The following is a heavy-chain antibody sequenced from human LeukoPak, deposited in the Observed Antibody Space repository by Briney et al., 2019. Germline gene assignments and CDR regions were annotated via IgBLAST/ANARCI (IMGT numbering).Heavy chain of an antibody. CDR3: ARTLERGRGKPNNDLSY. J-gene: IGHJ4*02. Sequence: ASVKVSCKASGYTFTSYYMHWVRQAPGQGLEWMGIINPSGGSTSYAQKFQGRVTMTRDTSTSTVYMELSSLRSEDTAVYYCARTLERGRGKPNNDLSYWGQGTLVTVSS. CDR1: GYTFTSYY. D-gene: IGHD3-3*01. V-gene: IGHV1-46*01. CDR2: INPSGGST.